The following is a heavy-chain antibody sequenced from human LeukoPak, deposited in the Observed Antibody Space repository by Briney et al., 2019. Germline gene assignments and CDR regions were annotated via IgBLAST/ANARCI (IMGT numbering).Heavy chain of an antibody. V-gene: IGHV4-59*01. CDR3: ARPSTGYWYFDL. Sequence: SETLSLTCTVSGGSISSYYWSWIRQPPGKGLEWIGYIYYSGSTNYNPSLKSRVTISVDTSKNQFSLKLSSVTAADTAVYYCARPSTGYWYFDLWGRGTLVTDSS. CDR2: IYYSGST. J-gene: IGHJ2*01. CDR1: GGSISSYY. D-gene: IGHD2-2*01.